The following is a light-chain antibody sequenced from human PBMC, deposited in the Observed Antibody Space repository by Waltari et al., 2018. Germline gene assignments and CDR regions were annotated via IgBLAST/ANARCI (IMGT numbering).Light chain of an antibody. J-gene: IGLJ2*01. V-gene: IGLV3-25*03. CDR3: QSADSSGTYHVV. CDR1: AFPQQY. Sequence: SYELTQPPSVSVSPGQTARSTCPGDAFPQQYAYWYQQKPGQAPVLVIYKDSERPSGIPERLSGSSSGTTVTLTISGVQAEDEADYYCQSADSSGTYHVVFGGGTKLTVL. CDR2: KDS.